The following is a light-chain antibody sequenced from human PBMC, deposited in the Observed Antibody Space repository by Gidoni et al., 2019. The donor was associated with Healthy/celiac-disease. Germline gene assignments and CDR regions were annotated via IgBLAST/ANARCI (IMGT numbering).Light chain of an antibody. Sequence: DIVMTQSPDTLAVSLGERATINCKSSPSVLYSSNNKNCLAWYQQKPGQPPKLLIYWASTRESGVPDRFSGSGSGTDFTLTISSLQAEDVAVYYCQQYYSTLTWTFGQGTKVEIK. J-gene: IGKJ1*01. CDR1: PSVLYSSNNKNC. V-gene: IGKV4-1*01. CDR2: WAS. CDR3: QQYYSTLTWT.